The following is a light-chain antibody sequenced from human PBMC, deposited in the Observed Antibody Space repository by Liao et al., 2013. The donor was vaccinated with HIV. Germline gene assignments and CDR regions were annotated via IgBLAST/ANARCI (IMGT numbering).Light chain of an antibody. V-gene: IGLV3-25*03. CDR1: VLPKQF. CDR2: KDS. Sequence: SYELTQPPSVSVSPGQTARIICSGDVLPKQFAYWYQQKPGQAPVLVIYKDSERPSGIPERFSGSSSGTTVTLTISGVQAEDEADYYCQSTDSSGTYVIFGGGTKLTVL. J-gene: IGLJ2*01. CDR3: QSTDSSGTYVI.